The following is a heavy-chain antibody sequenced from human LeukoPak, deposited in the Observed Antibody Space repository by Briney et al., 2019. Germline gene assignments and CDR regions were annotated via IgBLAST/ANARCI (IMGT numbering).Heavy chain of an antibody. Sequence: SETLSLTCTVSGVSISSGSFYWSWIRQPAGKGLEWIGRIYTNENTYYNPSPKSRVSMSVDTSKNQFSLKLSSVTAADTAVYYCVRDDYDSSTYYGAFWFDPWGQGILVTVAS. D-gene: IGHD3-22*01. V-gene: IGHV4-61*02. CDR1: GVSISSGSFY. CDR2: IYTNENT. CDR3: VRDDYDSSTYYGAFWFDP. J-gene: IGHJ5*02.